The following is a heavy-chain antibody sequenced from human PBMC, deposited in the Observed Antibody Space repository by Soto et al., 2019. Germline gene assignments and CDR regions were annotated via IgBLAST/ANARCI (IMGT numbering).Heavy chain of an antibody. CDR2: TSYDGSNK. CDR1: GFTFRSYG. D-gene: IGHD3-22*01. CDR3: AKDLDPITMIVVVIPLSYYYYGMDV. V-gene: IGHV3-30*18. Sequence: GGSLRLSCAASGFTFRSYGMHWVRQAPGKGLEWVAVTSYDGSNKYYADSVKGRFTISRDNSKNTLYLQMNSLRAEDTAVYYCAKDLDPITMIVVVIPLSYYYYGMDVWGQGTTVTVSS. J-gene: IGHJ6*02.